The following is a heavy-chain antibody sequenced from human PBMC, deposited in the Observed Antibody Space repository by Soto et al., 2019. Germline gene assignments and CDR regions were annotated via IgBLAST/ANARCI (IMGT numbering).Heavy chain of an antibody. CDR2: VYYSGST. CDR1: GASVNSENYY. CDR3: ARGVLRFLQWLDP. D-gene: IGHD3-3*01. V-gene: IGHV4-61*01. Sequence: PSETLSLTCTVSGASVNSENYYWSWIRQPPGKGLEWIGYVYYSGSTNYNPSLKSRATISLDTYKNQFSLKMTSMTSADTAFYYCARGVLRFLQWLDPWGQGTLVTVSS. J-gene: IGHJ5*02.